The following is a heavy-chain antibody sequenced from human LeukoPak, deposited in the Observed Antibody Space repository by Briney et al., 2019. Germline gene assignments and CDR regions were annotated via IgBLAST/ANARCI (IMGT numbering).Heavy chain of an antibody. Sequence: GGSLRLSCAASGFTFGSYAMSWFRQTPWKGLEWVAAISGSDTGTYHADSVRGRFRISRDDTKNTLLLQMNSLRVEDAAIYYCAKAPVGSCKSVRCYSLDVWGKGTTVTVSS. J-gene: IGHJ6*03. CDR2: ISGSDTGT. V-gene: IGHV3-23*01. CDR1: GFTFGSYA. D-gene: IGHD2/OR15-2a*01. CDR3: AKAPVGSCKSVRCYSLDV.